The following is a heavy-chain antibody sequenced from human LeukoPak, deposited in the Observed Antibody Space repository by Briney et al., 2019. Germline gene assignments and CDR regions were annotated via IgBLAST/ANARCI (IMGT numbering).Heavy chain of an antibody. CDR2: IYSSGST. J-gene: IGHJ4*02. V-gene: IGHV4-4*07. Sequence: KASETLSLTCSVSGGSISGYYWSWIRQPAGKRLEWIGRIYSSGSTNYNPSLKSRVTMSVDTSKKQFSLKLSSVTAADTALYYCARDYDYWGQGTLVTVSS. CDR1: GGSISGYY. CDR3: ARDYDY.